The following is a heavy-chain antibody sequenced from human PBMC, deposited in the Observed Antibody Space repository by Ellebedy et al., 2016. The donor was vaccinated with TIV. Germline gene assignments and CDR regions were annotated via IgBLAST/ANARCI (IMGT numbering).Heavy chain of an antibody. CDR1: GFTFSSYA. J-gene: IGHJ4*02. Sequence: GESLKIPCAASGFTFSSYAMSWVRQAPGEGLEWVSIISRSGGNTYHADSVKGRFTISRDNSKNTLYLQMNSLRAEDTAVYYCARDPREWLVRGYFDCWGQGTLVTVSS. D-gene: IGHD6-19*01. CDR2: ISRSGGNT. CDR3: ARDPREWLVRGYFDC. V-gene: IGHV3-23*01.